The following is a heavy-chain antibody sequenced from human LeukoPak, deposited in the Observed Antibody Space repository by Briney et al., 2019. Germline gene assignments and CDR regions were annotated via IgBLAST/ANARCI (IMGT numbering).Heavy chain of an antibody. D-gene: IGHD3-10*01. CDR2: ISSNGGST. CDR1: GFTFSSYA. Sequence: PGGSLRLSCSASGFTFSSYAMHWVRQAPGKGLEYVSAISSNGGSTYYAESVKGRFTISRDNSKNTLYLQMSSLRAEDTAVYYCVKDSITMVRGAWGQGTLVTVSA. J-gene: IGHJ4*02. CDR3: VKDSITMVRGA. V-gene: IGHV3-64D*06.